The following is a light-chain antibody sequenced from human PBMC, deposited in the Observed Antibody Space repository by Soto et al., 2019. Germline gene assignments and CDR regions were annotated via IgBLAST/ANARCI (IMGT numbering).Light chain of an antibody. CDR3: QQYGSSGT. V-gene: IGKV3-20*01. CDR2: GAS. CDR1: EHVPSTS. J-gene: IGKJ1*01. Sequence: EIVLTQSPGTLSLSPGERATLSCRASEHVPSTSLAWYQQNPGQAPRLLIYGASSRATGIQDRFSGSGSGTDFTLTISRLEPEDFAVYYCQQYGSSGTFGQGTKVDIK.